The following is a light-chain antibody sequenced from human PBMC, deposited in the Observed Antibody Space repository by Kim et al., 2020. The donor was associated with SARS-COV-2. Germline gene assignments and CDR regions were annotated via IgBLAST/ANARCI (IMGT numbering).Light chain of an antibody. V-gene: IGLV1-40*01. Sequence: RVTISCTGSSSNIGAGYDVHWYQQVPGTAPKLLIYGNSNRPSGVPDRFSGSKSGTSASLAITGLQAEDEADYYCQSYDSSLSAVVFGGGTQLTVL. CDR3: QSYDSSLSAVV. CDR2: GNS. J-gene: IGLJ2*01. CDR1: SSNIGAGYD.